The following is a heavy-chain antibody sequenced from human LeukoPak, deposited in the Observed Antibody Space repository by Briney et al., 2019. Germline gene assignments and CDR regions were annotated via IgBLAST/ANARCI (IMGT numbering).Heavy chain of an antibody. CDR3: AKGGGTGYSSSWYSN. J-gene: IGHJ4*02. D-gene: IGHD6-13*01. Sequence: PGGSLRLSCAVSGFNFSRYSMNWVRQAPGKGLEWVSSITFRSTYKYYADSVKGRFTISRDNSKNTLYLQMNSLRVEDTAMYYCAKGGGTGYSSSWYSNWGQGTLVTVSS. CDR2: ITFRSTYK. V-gene: IGHV3-21*01. CDR1: GFNFSRYS.